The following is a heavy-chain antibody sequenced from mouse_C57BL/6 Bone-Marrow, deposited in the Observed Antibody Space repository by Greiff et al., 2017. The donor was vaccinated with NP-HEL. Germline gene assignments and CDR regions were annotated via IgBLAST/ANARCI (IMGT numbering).Heavy chain of an antibody. CDR3: ARHDYYGSSLAY. CDR2: ISNGGGST. D-gene: IGHD1-1*01. J-gene: IGHJ3*01. Sequence: EVKVVESGGGLVQPGGSLKLSCAASGFTFSDYYMYWVRQTPEKRLEWVAYISNGGGSTYYPDTVKGRFTISRDNAKNTLYLQMSRLKSEDTAMYYCARHDYYGSSLAYWGQGTLVTVSA. V-gene: IGHV5-12*01. CDR1: GFTFSDYY.